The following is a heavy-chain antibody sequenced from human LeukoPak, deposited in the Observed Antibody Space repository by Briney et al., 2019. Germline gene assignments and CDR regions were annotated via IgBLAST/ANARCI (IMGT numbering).Heavy chain of an antibody. Sequence: GGSLRLSCAAYGFNFRSYAMSWVRQAPGKGLEWDSAISGSGGSTYYADSVKGRYTISRDNSKNTLYLQMNSLRAEDTAVYYCAKVVRGVIRGFDYWGQGTLVTVSS. CDR2: ISGSGGST. CDR3: AKVVRGVIRGFDY. CDR1: GFNFRSYA. J-gene: IGHJ4*02. V-gene: IGHV3-23*01. D-gene: IGHD3-10*02.